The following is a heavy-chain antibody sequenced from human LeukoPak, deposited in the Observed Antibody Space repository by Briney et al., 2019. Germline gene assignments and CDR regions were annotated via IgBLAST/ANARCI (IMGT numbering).Heavy chain of an antibody. CDR3: AREVSNWNVNWFDP. V-gene: IGHV1-2*02. CDR1: GYTFTGYY. D-gene: IGHD1-1*01. Sequence: ASVTVSCKASGYTFTGYYMHWVRQAPGQGQEWKGWINTNSGGTNYAQKFQGRVTMTRDTSISTAYMELSRLRSDDTAVYYCAREVSNWNVNWFDPWGQGTLVTVSS. J-gene: IGHJ5*02. CDR2: INTNSGGT.